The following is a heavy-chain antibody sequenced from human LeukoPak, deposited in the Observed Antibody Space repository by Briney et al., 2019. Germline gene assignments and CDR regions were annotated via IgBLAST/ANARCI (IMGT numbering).Heavy chain of an antibody. Sequence: GASVKVSCKASGYTFTSYYMHWVRQAPGQGLEWMGIINPSGGSTSYAQKFQGRVTMTRDTSTSTVYMELSSLRSEDTAVYYCARERIVVVPAAESSYYYYYGMDVWAQGTTVTVSS. J-gene: IGHJ6*02. CDR2: INPSGGST. CDR3: ARERIVVVPAAESSYYYYYGMDV. CDR1: GYTFTSYY. V-gene: IGHV1-46*01. D-gene: IGHD2-2*01.